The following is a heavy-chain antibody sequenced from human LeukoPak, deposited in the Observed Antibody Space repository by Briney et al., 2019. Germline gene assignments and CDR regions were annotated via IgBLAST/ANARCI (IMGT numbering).Heavy chain of an antibody. CDR3: ARVVAAAGTGNWFDP. V-gene: IGHV1-69*05. Sequence: SVKVSCKASGGTFSSYAISWVRQAPGQGLEWMGGIIPIFGTANYAQKFQGRVTITTDESTSTAYMELSSLRSEDTAVYYCARVVAAAGTGNWFDPWGQGTLVTVYS. D-gene: IGHD6-13*01. CDR2: IIPIFGTA. CDR1: GGTFSSYA. J-gene: IGHJ5*02.